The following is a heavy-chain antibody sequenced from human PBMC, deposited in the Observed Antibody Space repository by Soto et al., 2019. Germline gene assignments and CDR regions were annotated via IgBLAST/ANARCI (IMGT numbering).Heavy chain of an antibody. J-gene: IGHJ4*02. CDR3: ATDYYYDSSGYPSSEFDC. CDR1: GYTLTELS. V-gene: IGHV1-24*01. Sequence: ASVKVSCKVSGYTLTELSMHWVRQAPGKGLEWMGGFDPEDGETIYAQKFQGRVTMTEDTSTDTAYMELSSLRSEDTAVYYCATDYYYDSSGYPSSEFDCWGQGTLVTVSS. D-gene: IGHD3-22*01. CDR2: FDPEDGET.